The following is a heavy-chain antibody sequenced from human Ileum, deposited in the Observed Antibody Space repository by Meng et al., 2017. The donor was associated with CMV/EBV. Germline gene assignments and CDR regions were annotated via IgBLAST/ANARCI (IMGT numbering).Heavy chain of an antibody. V-gene: IGHV3-74*01. CDR1: GFTFSTYW. D-gene: IGHD6-19*01. CDR2: INSDGRNT. CDR3: AHSVAVAG. J-gene: IGHJ4*02. Sequence: GQLVESGGGFVQPGGSLILSCAASGFTFSTYWMHWVRQAPGKGLVWVSRINSDGRNTNYAESVKGRFTISRDNAKNTLFLQMNSLRAEDTAVYYCAHSVAVAGWGQGTLVTVSS.